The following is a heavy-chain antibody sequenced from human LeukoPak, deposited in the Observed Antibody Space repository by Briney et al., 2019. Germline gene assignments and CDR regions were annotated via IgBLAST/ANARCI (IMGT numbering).Heavy chain of an antibody. CDR1: GFTFSSND. V-gene: IGHV3-21*01. Sequence: GGSLRLSCAASGFTFSSNDMTWVRQAPGKGLEWVSSISTSSTYIFYADSVKGRFTISRDNARNSLYLQMNSLRAEDTAVYYCATIKRYDAGRSASVGIDHWGQGTLVTVSS. CDR3: ATIKRYDAGRSASVGIDH. D-gene: IGHD6-13*01. J-gene: IGHJ4*02. CDR2: ISTSSTYI.